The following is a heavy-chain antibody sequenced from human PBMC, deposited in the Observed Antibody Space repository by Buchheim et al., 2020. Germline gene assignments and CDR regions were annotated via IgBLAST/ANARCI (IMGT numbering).Heavy chain of an antibody. CDR2: ISGSGGST. CDR3: AKAPGYCSGGSCYSDPA. V-gene: IGHV3-23*01. D-gene: IGHD2-15*01. J-gene: IGHJ5*02. Sequence: EVQLLESGGGLVQPGGSLRLSCAASGFTFSSYAMSWVRQAPGKGLEWVSAISGSGGSTYYADSVKGRLTISRDNSKNTLYLQMNSLRAEDTAVYYCAKAPGYCSGGSCYSDPAWGQGTL. CDR1: GFTFSSYA.